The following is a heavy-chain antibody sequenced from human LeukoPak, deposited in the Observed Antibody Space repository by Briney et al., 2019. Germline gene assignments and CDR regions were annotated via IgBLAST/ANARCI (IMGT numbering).Heavy chain of an antibody. CDR1: GFTFSSYA. CDR3: AKIGRSSSWSKVGWFGP. Sequence: PGGSLRLSCAASGFTFSSYAMSWVRQAPGKGLEWVSAISGSGGSTYYADSVKGRFTISRDNSKNTLYPQMNSLRAEDTAVYYCAKIGRSSSWSKVGWFGPWGQGTLVTVSS. J-gene: IGHJ5*02. D-gene: IGHD6-13*01. CDR2: ISGSGGST. V-gene: IGHV3-23*01.